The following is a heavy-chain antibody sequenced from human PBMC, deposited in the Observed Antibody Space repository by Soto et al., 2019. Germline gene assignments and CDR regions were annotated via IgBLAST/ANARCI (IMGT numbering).Heavy chain of an antibody. Sequence: VQLVQSGAEVKKPGASVKISCKASGYTFTTNFIHWIRQAPGQGLEWVGISSPGGGTTVYAQKFHGRVTMTRDTSASTVSMELRNLRSEDTAVFYCARAHYDSDAFDFWGQGTMVIVSS. CDR3: ARAHYDSDAFDF. J-gene: IGHJ3*01. D-gene: IGHD3-22*01. V-gene: IGHV1-46*03. CDR2: SSPGGGTT. CDR1: GYTFTTNF.